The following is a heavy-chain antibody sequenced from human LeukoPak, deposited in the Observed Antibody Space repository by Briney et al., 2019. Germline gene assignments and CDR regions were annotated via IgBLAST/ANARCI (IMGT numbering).Heavy chain of an antibody. CDR3: AREQLTGRAFDF. CDR2: INPNSGGT. D-gene: IGHD1-1*01. Sequence: ASVKVSCKASGYTFTGYYIHWVRQAPGQGLEWMGWINPNSGGTDYAQKFQGRVTITRDTSINSAYMELSRLRSDDTAMYYCAREQLTGRAFDFWGQGTVVTVSS. CDR1: GYTFTGYY. V-gene: IGHV1-2*02. J-gene: IGHJ3*01.